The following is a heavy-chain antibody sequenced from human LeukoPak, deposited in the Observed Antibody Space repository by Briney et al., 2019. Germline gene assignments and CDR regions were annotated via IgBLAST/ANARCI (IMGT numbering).Heavy chain of an antibody. D-gene: IGHD4-17*01. CDR2: INHSGST. V-gene: IGHV4-34*01. CDR1: GVSFSGYY. J-gene: IGHJ3*02. CDR3: AREPDSGDYLSGACDI. Sequence: SETLSLTCAVYGVSFSGYYWSWIRQPPGKGLEWIGEINHSGSTNYNPSLKSRVTISVDTSKNQFSLKLSSVTAADTAVYYCAREPDSGDYLSGACDIWGQGTVVIVSS.